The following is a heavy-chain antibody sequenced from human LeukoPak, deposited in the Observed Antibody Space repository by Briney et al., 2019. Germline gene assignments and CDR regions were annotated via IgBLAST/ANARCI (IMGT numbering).Heavy chain of an antibody. CDR1: GGSIGSGGYS. J-gene: IGHJ4*02. Sequence: SETLSLTCTVSGGSIGSGGYSWSWIRQPPGKGLEWIGYIYHSGSTYYNPSLKSRVTISVDRSKNQFSLKLSSVTAADTAVYYCARSSEWPKTFDYWGQGTLVTVSS. CDR3: ARSSEWPKTFDY. D-gene: IGHD3-3*01. V-gene: IGHV4-30-2*01. CDR2: IYHSGST.